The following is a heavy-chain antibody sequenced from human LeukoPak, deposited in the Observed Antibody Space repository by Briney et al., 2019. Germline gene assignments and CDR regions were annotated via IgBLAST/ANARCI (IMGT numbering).Heavy chain of an antibody. CDR2: IRYDGSNE. CDR3: AKDVYGSGSYFDY. D-gene: IGHD3-10*01. V-gene: IGHV3-30*02. CDR1: GFTFSSYG. J-gene: IGHJ4*02. Sequence: GGSLRLSCAASGFTFSSYGMQWVRQAPGKGLEWVAFIRYDGSNEYYADSVKGRFTISRDNSKNTLYLQMNSLRAEDTAVYYCAKDVYGSGSYFDYWGQGTLVTVSS.